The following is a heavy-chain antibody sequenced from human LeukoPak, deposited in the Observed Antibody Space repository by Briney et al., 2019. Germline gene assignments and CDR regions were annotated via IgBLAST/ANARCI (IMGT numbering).Heavy chain of an antibody. CDR1: GGSISSSSYY. D-gene: IGHD3-22*01. CDR3: ARTYYDSSGYYHPLDY. Sequence: SETLSLTCTVSGGSISSSSYYWGWIRQPPGKGLEWIGSIYYSGSTYYNPSLKSRVTISVDTSKNQFSLKLSSVTAADTAVYYCARTYYDSSGYYHPLDYWAREPWSPSPQ. J-gene: IGHJ4*02. V-gene: IGHV4-39*07. CDR2: IYYSGST.